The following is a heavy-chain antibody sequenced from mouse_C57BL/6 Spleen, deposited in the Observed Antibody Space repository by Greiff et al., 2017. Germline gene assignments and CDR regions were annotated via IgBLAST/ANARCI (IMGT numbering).Heavy chain of an antibody. CDR2: IHPNSGST. Sequence: QVQLKQPGAELVKPGASVKLSCKASGYTFSSYWMHWVKQRPGQGLEWIGMIHPNSGSTNYNEKFKSKATLTVDKSSSTAYMQLSSLTSEDSAVYYSTTKDSSRYFDVWGTGTTVTVSS. V-gene: IGHV1-64*01. CDR1: GYTFSSYW. J-gene: IGHJ1*03. D-gene: IGHD1-1*01. CDR3: TTKDSSRYFDV.